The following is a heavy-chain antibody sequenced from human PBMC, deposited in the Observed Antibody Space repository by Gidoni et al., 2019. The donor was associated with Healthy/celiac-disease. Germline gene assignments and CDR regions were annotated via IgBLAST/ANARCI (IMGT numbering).Heavy chain of an antibody. CDR1: GYTFTGYY. V-gene: IGHV1-2*02. CDR3: AGGCSGGSCYPTHYGMDV. D-gene: IGHD2-15*01. J-gene: IGHJ6*02. Sequence: QVQMVQSGAEVKKPGASVKVSCKASGYTFTGYYMHWVRQAPGQGLEWMGWINPNSGGTNYAQKLQGRVTMTRDTSISTAYMELSRLRSDDTAVYYCAGGCSGGSCYPTHYGMDVWGQGTTVTVSS. CDR2: INPNSGGT.